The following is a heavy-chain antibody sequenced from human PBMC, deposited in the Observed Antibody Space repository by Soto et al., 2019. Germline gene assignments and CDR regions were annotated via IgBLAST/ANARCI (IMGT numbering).Heavy chain of an antibody. CDR1: GGSMSEYF. CDR2: IYYLGST. D-gene: IGHD3-16*01. CDR3: DSVPYTFDFCYAMGV. Sequence: ETLSLTCTVSGGSMSEYFWSWIRQSPGKGLEWIGYIYYLGSTDYNPSLKSRVTISVDTSKRQFSLRLTSVTAAATDVYFCDSVPYTFDFCYAMGVWGQGSTVTVSS. V-gene: IGHV4-59*01. J-gene: IGHJ6*02.